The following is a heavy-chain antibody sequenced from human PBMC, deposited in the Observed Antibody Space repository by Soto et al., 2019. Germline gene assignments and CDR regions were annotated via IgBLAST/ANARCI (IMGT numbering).Heavy chain of an antibody. CDR3: ARMASFGTLIWFHP. CDR1: GYTFINYD. V-gene: IGHV1-8*02. D-gene: IGHD3-16*01. CDR2: MKRGRGKT. J-gene: IGHJ5*02. Sequence: QVQLVQSGAEVKEPGASVRVSCKASGYTFINYDISWGRQATGQGREWMGWMKRGRGKTGYASKFQGRVNMTRDASTSTAQMELSSLPSADTAVSYCARMASFGTLIWFHPWGQGPLVTVPP.